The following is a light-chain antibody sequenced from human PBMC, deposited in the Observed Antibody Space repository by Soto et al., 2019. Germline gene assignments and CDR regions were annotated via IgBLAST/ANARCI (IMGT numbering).Light chain of an antibody. CDR2: GTS. V-gene: IGKV3-15*01. J-gene: IGKJ1*01. CDR3: QQRSNWPT. Sequence: EIVMTQSPVTLSVSPGERATLSCRASQNISRSLAWYQQKPGQGPSLLIYGTSTRAGGVPARFSGGGSGTEFTLTITSLQSEDFAVYYCQQRSNWPTFGQGTKVDIK. CDR1: QNISRS.